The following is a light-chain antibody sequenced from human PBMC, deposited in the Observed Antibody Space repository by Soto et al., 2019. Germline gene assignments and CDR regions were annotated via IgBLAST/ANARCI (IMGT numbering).Light chain of an antibody. CDR3: QQYSSSPGR. CDR2: DAA. Sequence: EVVLTQSPGTLSLSPGERATLSCRASQSVSSNYLAWYQQKPGQAPRLLIYDAANPATRSPDRFTGSGSGTDFSLTISRLEPEHFAMYYCQQYSSSPGRFGQGTRWIS. CDR1: QSVSSNY. V-gene: IGKV3-20*01. J-gene: IGKJ1*01.